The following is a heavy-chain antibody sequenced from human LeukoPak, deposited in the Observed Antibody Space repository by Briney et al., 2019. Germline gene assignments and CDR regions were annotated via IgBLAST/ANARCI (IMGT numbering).Heavy chain of an antibody. Sequence: PGGSLRLSCAASGFTFSSYSMNWVRQAPGKGLEWVAVISYDGSNKYYADSVKGRFTISRDNSKNTLYLQMNSLRAEDTAVYYCAKGVGIVATGGMDVWGQGTTVTVSS. CDR1: GFTFSSYS. CDR3: AKGVGIVATGGMDV. V-gene: IGHV3-30*18. CDR2: ISYDGSNK. D-gene: IGHD5-12*01. J-gene: IGHJ6*02.